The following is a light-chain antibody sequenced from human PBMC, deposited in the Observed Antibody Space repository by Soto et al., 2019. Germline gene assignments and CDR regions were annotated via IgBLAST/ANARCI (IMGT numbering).Light chain of an antibody. CDR3: QQYGSSPMFT. CDR1: QSVSSSY. V-gene: IGKV3-20*01. Sequence: EIVLTQSPGTLSLSPGERATLSCRASQSVSSSYLAWYQQKPGQAPRLLIYGTSGRATNIPGRFSGSGSGTDFTLTISRLEPEDFAVYYCQQYGSSPMFTFGPGTKVDIK. CDR2: GTS. J-gene: IGKJ3*01.